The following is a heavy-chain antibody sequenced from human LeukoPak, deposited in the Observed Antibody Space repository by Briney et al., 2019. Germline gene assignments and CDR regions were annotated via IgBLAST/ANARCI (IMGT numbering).Heavy chain of an antibody. V-gene: IGHV1-46*01. CDR3: ARDLTLTLFEDYYYYYMDV. D-gene: IGHD2/OR15-2a*01. CDR1: GYTFTSYY. CDR2: INPSGGST. Sequence: ASVKVSCKASGYTFTSYYMHWVRQAPGQGLEWMGIINPSGGSTSYAQKFQGRVTVTRDMSTSTVYMELSSLRSEDTAVYYCARDLTLTLFEDYYYYYMDVWGKGTTVTVSS. J-gene: IGHJ6*03.